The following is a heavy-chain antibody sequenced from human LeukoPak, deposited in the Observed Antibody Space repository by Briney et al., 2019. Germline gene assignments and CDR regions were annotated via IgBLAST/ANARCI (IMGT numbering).Heavy chain of an antibody. CDR2: ISYSGSTT. CDR1: GFTFRSYT. J-gene: IGHJ5*02. Sequence: GGSLRLSCAASGFTFRSYTMNWVRQAPGKGLEWVSYISYSGSTTSYADSVKGRFTISRDNAKNSLYLQMNSLRAEDTAVYYCARAGPPAFDPWGQGTLVTVSS. V-gene: IGHV3-48*04. CDR3: ARAGPPAFDP.